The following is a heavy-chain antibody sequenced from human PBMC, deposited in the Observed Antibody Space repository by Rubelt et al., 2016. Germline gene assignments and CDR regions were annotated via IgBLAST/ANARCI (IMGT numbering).Heavy chain of an antibody. CDR3: AKDFYSSGRRGYFDY. CDR1: GFDFDNSA. J-gene: IGHJ4*02. Sequence: EVQLLESGEGLGRPGGSLRLSCAASGFDFDNSAMSWVRQTPGKGLEWVSIISGSVGSTYYADSVKGRFTISRDNSKKTLYLQMNSLRAEDTALYYCAKDFYSSGRRGYFDYWGQGTLVTVSS. V-gene: IGHV3-23*01. D-gene: IGHD6-19*01. CDR2: ISGSVGST.